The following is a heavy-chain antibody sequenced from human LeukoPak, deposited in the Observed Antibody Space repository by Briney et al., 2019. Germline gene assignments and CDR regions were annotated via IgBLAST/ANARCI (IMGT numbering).Heavy chain of an antibody. D-gene: IGHD6-13*01. J-gene: IGHJ4*02. CDR3: ARGAEAETSPLDF. CDR1: GYTFTSYA. Sequence: ASVKVSCKASGYTFTSYAMNWVRQAPGQGLEWLVWINPKSGAADYAQQFRGRVTMTRDTSINTDYMEMKRVTSDDTAVYYCARGAEAETSPLDFWGQGTLVIVS. CDR2: INPKSGAA. V-gene: IGHV1-2*02.